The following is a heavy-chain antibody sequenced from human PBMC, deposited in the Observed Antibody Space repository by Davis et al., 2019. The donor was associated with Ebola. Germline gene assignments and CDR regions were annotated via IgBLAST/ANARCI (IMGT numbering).Heavy chain of an antibody. CDR1: GGSVSSGSYY. D-gene: IGHD2-8*02. V-gene: IGHV4-61*01. Sequence: SETLSLTCTVSGGSVSSGSYYWSWIRQPPGKGLEWIGYIYYSGSTNYNPSLKSRVTISVDTSKNQFSLKLSSVTAADTAVYYCARGRVVVYAITYYYYYGMDVWGQGTTVTVSS. CDR3: ARGRVVVYAITYYYYYGMDV. CDR2: IYYSGST. J-gene: IGHJ6*02.